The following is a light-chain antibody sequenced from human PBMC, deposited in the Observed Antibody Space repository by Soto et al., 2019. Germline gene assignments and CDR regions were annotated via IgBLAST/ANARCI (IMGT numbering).Light chain of an antibody. Sequence: QSALTQPASVSGSPGQSITISCTGTSSDVGGYNYVSWYQQHPGKAPKLMIYEVSNRPSGVSNRFSGSKSGKTASLTISGLQAEDEADYYCSSYTSSSLYVFGTGTKLTVL. J-gene: IGLJ1*01. CDR3: SSYTSSSLYV. CDR2: EVS. CDR1: SSDVGGYNY. V-gene: IGLV2-14*01.